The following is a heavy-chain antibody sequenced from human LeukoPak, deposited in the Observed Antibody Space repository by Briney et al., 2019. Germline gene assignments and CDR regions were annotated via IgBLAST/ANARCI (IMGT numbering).Heavy chain of an antibody. D-gene: IGHD4/OR15-4a*01. CDR3: AREIPSAVNWFDP. CDR2: INPNSGGT. V-gene: IGHV1-2*02. Sequence: ASVTVSCKASGYTFTVYYIHWVRQAPGQGLEWMGWINPNSGGTNYAQKFQGRVTMTRDTSITTAYMEVSRLRSDDTAVCYCAREIPSAVNWFDPWGQGTLVTVSS. CDR1: GYTFTVYY. J-gene: IGHJ5*02.